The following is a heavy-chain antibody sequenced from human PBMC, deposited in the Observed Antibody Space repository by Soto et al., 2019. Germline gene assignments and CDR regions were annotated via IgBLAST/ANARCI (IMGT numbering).Heavy chain of an antibody. CDR2: IYYSGST. CDR1: GGSISSYY. CDR3: ARSQGAAAPDNWFDP. D-gene: IGHD6-13*01. J-gene: IGHJ5*02. V-gene: IGHV4-59*12. Sequence: SETLSLTCTVSGGSISSYYWSWIRQPPGKGLEWIGYIYYSGSTNYNPSLKSRVTISVDTSKNQFSLQLNSVTPEDTAVYYCARSQGAAAPDNWFDPWGQGTLVTVSS.